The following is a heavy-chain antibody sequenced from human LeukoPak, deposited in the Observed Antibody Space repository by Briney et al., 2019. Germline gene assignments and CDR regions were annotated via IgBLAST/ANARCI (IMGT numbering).Heavy chain of an antibody. D-gene: IGHD2-2*01. CDR1: GGSISSGSYY. Sequence: PSETLSLTCTVSGGSISSGSYYWRWIRQPAGKGLEWIGRIYTSGSTNYNPSLKSRVTISVDTSKNQFSLKLSSVTAADTAVYYRARNRAYCSSTSCYYDDYWGQGTLVTVSS. CDR3: ARNRAYCSSTSCYYDDY. V-gene: IGHV4-61*02. J-gene: IGHJ4*02. CDR2: IYTSGST.